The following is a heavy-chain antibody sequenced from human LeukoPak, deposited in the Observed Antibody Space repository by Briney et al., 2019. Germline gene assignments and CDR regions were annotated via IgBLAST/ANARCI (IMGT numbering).Heavy chain of an antibody. CDR1: GFTFSSYA. J-gene: IGHJ4*02. CDR2: ISYDGSNK. CDR3: AKVLASRWFFDY. V-gene: IGHV3-30*14. D-gene: IGHD2-15*01. Sequence: GGSLRLSCAASGFTFSSYAMHWVRQAPGKGLEWVAVISYDGSNKYYADSVKGRFTISRDNSKNTMYLQMNSLRAEDTAVYYCAKVLASRWFFDYWGQGTLVTVSS.